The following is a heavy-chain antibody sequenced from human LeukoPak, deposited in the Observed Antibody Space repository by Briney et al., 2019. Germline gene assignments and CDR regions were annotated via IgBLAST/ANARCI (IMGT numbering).Heavy chain of an antibody. D-gene: IGHD3-10*01. CDR1: GFTFSSFA. Sequence: GGSLRLSCAASGFTFSSFAMSWVRQAPGKGLEWVSGISTSGGSTYYADSVKGRFTISRDNSKNTLYLQMNSLKAEDTAKYYCAKDWGSWSYYPQAFDKWGQGTLVTVSS. CDR3: AKDWGSWSYYPQAFDK. CDR2: ISTSGGST. J-gene: IGHJ4*02. V-gene: IGHV3-23*01.